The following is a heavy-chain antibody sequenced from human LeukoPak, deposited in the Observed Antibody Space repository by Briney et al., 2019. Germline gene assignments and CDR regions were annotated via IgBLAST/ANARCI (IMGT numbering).Heavy chain of an antibody. CDR1: GGTFSSYA. CDR3: ARGAYYDILTGYLDY. J-gene: IGHJ4*02. D-gene: IGHD3-9*01. V-gene: IGHV1-69*01. CDR2: IIPIFGTA. Sequence: GSSVKVSCKGSGGTFSSYAISWVRQAPGQGLAWVGGIIPIFGTANYAQKFQGRVTITADESTSTAYMELSSLRSEDTAVYYCARGAYYDILTGYLDYWGQGTLVTVSS.